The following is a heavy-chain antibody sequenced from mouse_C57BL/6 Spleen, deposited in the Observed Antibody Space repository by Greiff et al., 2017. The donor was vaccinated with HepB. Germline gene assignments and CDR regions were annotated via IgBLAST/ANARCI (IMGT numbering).Heavy chain of an antibody. CDR1: GYAFTNYL. D-gene: IGHD1-1*01. Sequence: QVQLKQPGAELVRPGTSVKVSCKASGYAFTNYLIEWVKQRPGQGLEWIGVINPGSGGTNYNEKFKGKATLTADKSSSTAYMQLSSLTSEDSAVYCYARRGTCYYGSSLHYYAMDDWGQGTSVTGSS. J-gene: IGHJ4*01. CDR2: INPGSGGT. CDR3: ARRGTCYYGSSLHYYAMDD. V-gene: IGHV1-54*01.